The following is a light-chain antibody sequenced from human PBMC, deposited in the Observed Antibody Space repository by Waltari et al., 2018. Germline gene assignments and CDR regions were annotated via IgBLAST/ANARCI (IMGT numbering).Light chain of an antibody. CDR2: DAS. V-gene: IGKV3-11*01. J-gene: IGKJ2*01. Sequence: EIVLTQSPATLSLSPGERATLSCRASQSVSSYLAWYQQKPGQAPRLLIYDASNRATGIPARFSGSGSWTDFTLTISSLEPEDFAVYYCQQRSNWPSYTFGQGTKLEI. CDR1: QSVSSY. CDR3: QQRSNWPSYT.